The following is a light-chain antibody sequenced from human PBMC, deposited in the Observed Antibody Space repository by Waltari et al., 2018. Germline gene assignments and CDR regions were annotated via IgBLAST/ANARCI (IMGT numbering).Light chain of an antibody. J-gene: IGLJ2*01. V-gene: IGLV2-14*03. CDR2: DVT. Sequence: QSALTQPASVSGSPGQSITISCTGTSSDGGGSNYVSWYQQHPGKVPQLMIYDVTNRPSGVSNRFSGSKSGNTASLTISELQAEDEADYYCSSWTDSDSLKLLFGGGTKLTVL. CDR1: SSDGGGSNY. CDR3: SSWTDSDSLKLL.